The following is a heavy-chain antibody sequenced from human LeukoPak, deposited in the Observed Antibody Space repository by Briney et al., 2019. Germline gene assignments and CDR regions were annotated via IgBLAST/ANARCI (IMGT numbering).Heavy chain of an antibody. Sequence: GGPLRLSCAASGFTFSSYAMHWVRQALGKGLEYVSAISSNGGSTYYANSVKGRFTISRDNSKNTLYLQMGSLRAEDMAVYYCARGDYGDSPIDYWGQGTLVTASS. CDR2: ISSNGGST. V-gene: IGHV3-64*01. D-gene: IGHD4-17*01. CDR1: GFTFSSYA. J-gene: IGHJ4*02. CDR3: ARGDYGDSPIDY.